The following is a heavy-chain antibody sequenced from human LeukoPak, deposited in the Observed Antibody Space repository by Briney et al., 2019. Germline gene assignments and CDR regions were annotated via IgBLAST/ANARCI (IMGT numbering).Heavy chain of an antibody. V-gene: IGHV3-33*01. CDR3: AGGVSWGDY. CDR2: IWYDGSNK. CDR1: GFTFNNYA. J-gene: IGHJ4*02. D-gene: IGHD3-16*01. Sequence: GGSLRLSCAASGFTFNNYAMHWVRQAPGKGLEWVAVIWYDGSNKYYGDSVKGRFTISRDNSKKTLYLQMNSLRAEDTAVYYCAGGVSWGDYWGQGTLVAVSS.